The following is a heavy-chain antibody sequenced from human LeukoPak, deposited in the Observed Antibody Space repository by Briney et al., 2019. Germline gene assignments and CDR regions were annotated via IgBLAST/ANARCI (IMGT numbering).Heavy chain of an antibody. J-gene: IGHJ4*02. Sequence: PSETLSLTCAVSGYSISSGYYWGWLRQPPGKGLEWIGSVYHSGSTYYNPTLQSRVTISVDTSKNQFSLKLSSVTAAGTAVYYCATTHCGGDCYRIEYYFDYWGQGTLVTVSS. D-gene: IGHD2-21*01. V-gene: IGHV4-38-2*01. CDR3: ATTHCGGDCYRIEYYFDY. CDR2: VYHSGST. CDR1: GYSISSGYY.